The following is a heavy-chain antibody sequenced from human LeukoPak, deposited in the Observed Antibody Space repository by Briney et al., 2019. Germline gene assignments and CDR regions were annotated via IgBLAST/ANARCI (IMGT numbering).Heavy chain of an antibody. D-gene: IGHD3-9*01. CDR1: GGFFRGYY. Sequence: SEALSLTFAVYGGFFRGYYWSLVRQPPGKGLEVVGEINHSGSTNYNPSLKSRVTISVDTSKNQFSLKLSSVTAADTAVYYCARGHSVLRYFDWLPLRFDPWGQGTLVTVSS. CDR3: ARGHSVLRYFDWLPLRFDP. V-gene: IGHV4-34*01. CDR2: INHSGST. J-gene: IGHJ5*02.